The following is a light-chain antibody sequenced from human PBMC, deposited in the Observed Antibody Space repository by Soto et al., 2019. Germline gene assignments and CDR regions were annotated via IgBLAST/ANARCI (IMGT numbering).Light chain of an antibody. CDR3: QQSGSSPQP. CDR2: GAS. CDR1: QSVSSSY. Sequence: EMGLTQSPGTLSLSPGERASLSCRASQSVSSSYLAWYQQKPGQAPRLLIYGASSRATGIPDRFSGSGSGTDFTLTISRLEPEDFAVYYCQQSGSSPQPFGQGTKVDIK. V-gene: IGKV3-20*01. J-gene: IGKJ1*01.